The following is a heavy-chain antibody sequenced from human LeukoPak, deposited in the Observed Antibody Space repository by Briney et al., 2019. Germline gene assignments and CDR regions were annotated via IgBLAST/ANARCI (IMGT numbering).Heavy chain of an antibody. CDR1: GGTISSSSYY. CDR3: ARAGRVVDWLDP. J-gene: IGHJ5*02. CDR2: IYYSGST. Sequence: SETLSLTCTVSGGTISSSSYYWGWIRQPPGKGLEWIGSIYYSGSTYYNPYLKSRVTISVDTSKNQFSLKLSSVTAADTAVYYCARAGRVVDWLDPWGQGTLVTVSS. V-gene: IGHV4-39*07. D-gene: IGHD1-26*01.